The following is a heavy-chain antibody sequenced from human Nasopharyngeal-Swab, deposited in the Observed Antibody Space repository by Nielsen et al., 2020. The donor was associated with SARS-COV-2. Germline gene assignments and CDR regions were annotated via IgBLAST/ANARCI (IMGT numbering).Heavy chain of an antibody. CDR1: GFTFSSYA. Sequence: GESLKISRAASGFTFSSYAMSWVRQAPGKGLEWVSAISGSGGSTYYADSVKGRFTISRDNSKNTLYLQMNSLRAEDTAVYYCAKDAGRSIVVVPAASSYWGQGTLVTVSS. V-gene: IGHV3-23*01. CDR3: AKDAGRSIVVVPAASSY. D-gene: IGHD2-2*01. J-gene: IGHJ4*02. CDR2: ISGSGGST.